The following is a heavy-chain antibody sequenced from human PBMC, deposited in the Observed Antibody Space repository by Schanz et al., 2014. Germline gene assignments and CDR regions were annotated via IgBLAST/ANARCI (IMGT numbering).Heavy chain of an antibody. CDR3: ARANYRRKINFDY. D-gene: IGHD3-10*01. Sequence: VLLVESGGGLVKPGGSLRLSCEASGFTFITYTMNWVRQAPGKGLEWVAFIWYDGSNKYYADSVKGRFTISRDNSKNTLYLQMNSLRAEDTAVYYCARANYRRKINFDYWGRGTLVTVS. J-gene: IGHJ4*02. CDR2: IWYDGSNK. V-gene: IGHV3-33*08. CDR1: GFTFITYT.